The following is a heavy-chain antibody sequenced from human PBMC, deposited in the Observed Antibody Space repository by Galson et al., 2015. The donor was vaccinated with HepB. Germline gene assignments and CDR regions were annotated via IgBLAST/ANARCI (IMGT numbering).Heavy chain of an antibody. V-gene: IGHV3-7*03. Sequence: SLRLSCAASGFTFQSYWMSWVRQAPGQGLEWVANINQDGGKRFYVDSVKGRFTISRDNTKNSLYLQMNSLRVEDTAVYYCVRDQNLTPYFDYWGLGIRVTVSS. CDR1: GFTFQSYW. J-gene: IGHJ4*02. CDR2: INQDGGKR. CDR3: VRDQNLTPYFDY. D-gene: IGHD3-16*01.